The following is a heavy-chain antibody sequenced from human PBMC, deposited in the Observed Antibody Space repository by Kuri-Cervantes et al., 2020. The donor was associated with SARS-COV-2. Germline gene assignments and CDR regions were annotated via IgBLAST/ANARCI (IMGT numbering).Heavy chain of an antibody. D-gene: IGHD3/OR15-3a*01. CDR1: GGSFASDD. Sequence: ASVKVSCKASGGSFASDDINWVRQAPGQGLEWMGWMNPNSGNTGYAQKFQGRVTMTRDISINTAYMELSSLGSEDTAVYYCARGYVDKYHDFWMDAYYYGVDVRGQGTTVTVSS. CDR2: MNPNSGNT. CDR3: ARGYVDKYHDFWMDAYYYGVDV. J-gene: IGHJ6*02. V-gene: IGHV1-8*01.